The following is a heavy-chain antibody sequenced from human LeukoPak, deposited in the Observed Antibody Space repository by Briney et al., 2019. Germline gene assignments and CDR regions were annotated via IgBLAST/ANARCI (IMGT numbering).Heavy chain of an antibody. CDR3: AKDEGSTSCDY. D-gene: IGHD2-2*01. V-gene: IGHV3-48*04. CDR1: GFTFSSYI. J-gene: IGHJ4*02. CDR2: ISGSSSRI. Sequence: GGSLRLSCVASGFTFSSYIMNWVRQAPGKGLEWVSYISGSSSRIYYAESVKGRFTISRDNAKNSLYLQMNSLRAEDTAVYYCAKDEGSTSCDYWGQGTLVTVSS.